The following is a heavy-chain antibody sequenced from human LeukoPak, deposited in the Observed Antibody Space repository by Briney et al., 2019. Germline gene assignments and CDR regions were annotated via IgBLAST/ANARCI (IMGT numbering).Heavy chain of an antibody. CDR1: GGSFSGYY. J-gene: IGHJ6*02. Sequence: PSETLSLTCAVYGGSFSGYYWSWIRQPPGKGLEWIGEINHSGSTNYNPSLKSRVTISVDTSKNQFSLKLSSVTAADTAVYYCARGGRYFDWLWRYGMDVWGQGTTVTVSS. D-gene: IGHD3-9*01. CDR3: ARGGRYFDWLWRYGMDV. V-gene: IGHV4-34*01. CDR2: INHSGST.